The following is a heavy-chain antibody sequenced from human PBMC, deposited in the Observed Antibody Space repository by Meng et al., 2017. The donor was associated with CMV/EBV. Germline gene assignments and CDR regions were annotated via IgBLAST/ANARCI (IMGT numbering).Heavy chain of an antibody. J-gene: IGHJ6*02. D-gene: IGHD2-2*01. Sequence: GESLKISCAASGFTFSSYAMSWVRQAPGKGLEWVSAISGSGGSTYYADSVKGRFTISRDNSKSTLYLQMNSLRAEDTAVYYCARGDCSSTSCYGGYENGMDVWGQGTTVTVSS. CDR3: ARGDCSSTSCYGGYENGMDV. V-gene: IGHV3-23*01. CDR1: GFTFSSYA. CDR2: ISGSGGST.